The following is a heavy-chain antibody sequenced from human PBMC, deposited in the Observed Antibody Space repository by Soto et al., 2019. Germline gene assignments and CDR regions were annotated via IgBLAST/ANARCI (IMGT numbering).Heavy chain of an antibody. J-gene: IGHJ4*02. CDR2: ISYDGSNK. CDR1: GFTFSSYA. D-gene: IGHD1-26*01. V-gene: IGHV3-30-3*01. Sequence: GSLRLSCAASGFTFSSYAMHWVRQAPGKGLEWVAVISYDGSNKYYADSVKGRFTISRDNSKNTLYLQMNSLRAEDTAVYYCARRSYSNLDYWGQGTLVTVSS. CDR3: ARRSYSNLDY.